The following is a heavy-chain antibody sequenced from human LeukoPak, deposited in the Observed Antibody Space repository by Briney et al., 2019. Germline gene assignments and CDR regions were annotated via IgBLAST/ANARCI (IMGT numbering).Heavy chain of an antibody. CDR2: IKQDGSEK. CDR1: GFTFSSYW. Sequence: GGSLRLSCAASGFTFSSYWMSWVRQAPGKGLEWVANIKQDGSEKYYVDSVKGRFTISRDSSMNTLYLQMNSLRAEDTAVYYCARVIVSDAFDVWGQGTMVTVSS. J-gene: IGHJ3*01. CDR3: ARVIVSDAFDV. D-gene: IGHD3-22*01. V-gene: IGHV3-7*03.